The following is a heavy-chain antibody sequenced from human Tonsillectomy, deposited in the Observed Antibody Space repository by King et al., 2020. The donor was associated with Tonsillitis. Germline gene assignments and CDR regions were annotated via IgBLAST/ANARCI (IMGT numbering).Heavy chain of an antibody. CDR2: IYYSGST. CDR3: ARQYCSGGSCYSSSGVIDY. V-gene: IGHV4-39*01. Sequence: QLQESGPGLVKPSETLSLTCTVSGGSISTSSYYWGWIRQPPGKGLEGIGSIYYSGSTYYNPSLKSRVTISVDTSKNQFSLKLNSVTAADTAVYYCARQYCSGGSCYSSSGVIDYWGQGTLVTVSS. D-gene: IGHD2-15*01. CDR1: GGSISTSSYY. J-gene: IGHJ4*02.